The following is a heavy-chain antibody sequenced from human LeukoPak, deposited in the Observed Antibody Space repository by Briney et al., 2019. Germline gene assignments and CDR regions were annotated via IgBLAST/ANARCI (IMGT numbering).Heavy chain of an antibody. D-gene: IGHD2-8*02. J-gene: IGHJ4*02. CDR2: IRYDGSNK. Sequence: GGSLRLSCAASGFTFSSYGMHWVRQAPGKGLEWVAFIRYDGSNKYYADSVEGRFTISRDNSKNTLYLQMNSLRAEDTAVYYCARDQPTNWWNSEGSLFDYWGQGTLVTVSS. V-gene: IGHV3-30*02. CDR3: ARDQPTNWWNSEGSLFDY. CDR1: GFTFSSYG.